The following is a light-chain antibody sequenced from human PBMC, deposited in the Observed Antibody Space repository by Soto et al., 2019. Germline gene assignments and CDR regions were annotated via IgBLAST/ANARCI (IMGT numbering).Light chain of an antibody. Sequence: IVMTQSPAALSVSPGDSATLSCRASQIVNTNVAWYQQRPGQAPRLLIFAASTRATGVAARFSGSGSGTKFTLTVDSLQSEDFAVYYCQQYNNWPRTFGQGPKVDIK. CDR3: QQYNNWPRT. CDR1: QIVNTN. J-gene: IGKJ1*01. CDR2: AAS. V-gene: IGKV3-15*01.